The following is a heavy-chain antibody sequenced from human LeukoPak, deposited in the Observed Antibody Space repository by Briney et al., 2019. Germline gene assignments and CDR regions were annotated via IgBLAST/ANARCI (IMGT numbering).Heavy chain of an antibody. Sequence: GRSLRLSCAASGFTFSSYAMHWVRQAPGKGLEWVAVISYDGSNKYYADSVKGRFTISRDNAKNSLYLQMNSLRAEDTAVYYCARGTSQGYCGGGDCYGAFDNWGQGTMVTVSS. CDR1: GFTFSSYA. V-gene: IGHV3-30-3*01. J-gene: IGHJ3*02. CDR2: ISYDGSNK. CDR3: ARGTSQGYCGGGDCYGAFDN. D-gene: IGHD2-15*01.